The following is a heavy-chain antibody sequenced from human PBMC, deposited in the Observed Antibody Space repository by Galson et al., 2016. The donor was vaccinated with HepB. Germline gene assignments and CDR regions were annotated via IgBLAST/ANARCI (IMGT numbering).Heavy chain of an antibody. Sequence: SLRLSCAASGFTFANYPMHWVRQAPGKGLEWVAIIFSDGGSEYYADSVKGRFTISRDNSKNTLYLQLNSLRTEDTAVYYCARDGDPRKWNFDYWGQGTLVTVSS. CDR2: IFSDGGSE. CDR3: ARDGDPRKWNFDY. V-gene: IGHV3-30-3*01. J-gene: IGHJ4*02. D-gene: IGHD7-27*01. CDR1: GFTFANYP.